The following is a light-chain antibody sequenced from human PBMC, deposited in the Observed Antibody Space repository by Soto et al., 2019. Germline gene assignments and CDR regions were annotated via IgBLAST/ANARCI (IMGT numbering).Light chain of an antibody. CDR3: QQYGSSPPWT. V-gene: IGKV3-20*01. CDR1: QSVSSK. CDR2: GAS. J-gene: IGKJ1*01. Sequence: EIVMTQSPATLSVSPGERATLSCRASQSVSSKLAWYQQKPGQAPRLLIYGASSRATGIPDRFSGSVSGTGFTLTISRLEPEDFAVYYCQQYGSSPPWTFGQGTKVDIK.